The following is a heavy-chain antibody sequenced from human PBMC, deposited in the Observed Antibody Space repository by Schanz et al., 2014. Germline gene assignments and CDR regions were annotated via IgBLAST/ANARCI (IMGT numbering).Heavy chain of an antibody. CDR2: INHSANT. D-gene: IGHD3-3*02. V-gene: IGHV4-34*01. Sequence: QVQLQQWGAGLLKPSETLSLPCAVDGGSFSGYYWSWIRQSPDKGLEWIGEINHSANTTYNPSLKNRVTISVDSSNNKFSLMQNSVTAADTAVYYCARRHHFRSGPYYYYYMDVWGKGTTVTVSS. CDR1: GGSFSGYY. CDR3: ARRHHFRSGPYYYYYMDV. J-gene: IGHJ6*03.